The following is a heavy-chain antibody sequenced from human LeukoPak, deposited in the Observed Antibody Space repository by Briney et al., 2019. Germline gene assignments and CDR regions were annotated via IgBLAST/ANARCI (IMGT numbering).Heavy chain of an antibody. CDR2: IYHSGST. J-gene: IGHJ4*02. D-gene: IGHD3-10*01. V-gene: IGHV4-38-2*02. CDR1: GYSISSGYY. Sequence: SETLSLTCTVSGYSISSGYYWGWIRQPPGKGLEWIGSIYHSGSTYYNPSLKSRVTMSVDTSKNQFSLKLSSVTAADTAVYYCARHTLLWFGELAAYFDYWGQGTLVTVSS. CDR3: ARHTLLWFGELAAYFDY.